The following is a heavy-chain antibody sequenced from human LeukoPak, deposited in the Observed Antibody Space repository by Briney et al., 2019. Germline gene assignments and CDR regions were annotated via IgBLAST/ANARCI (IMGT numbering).Heavy chain of an antibody. CDR3: ARAYSGSYLGY. V-gene: IGHV3-66*02. CDR2: MYSSGST. Sequence: GGSLRLSCAASGFIVNNYFMSWVRQPPGRGLEWVSVMYSSGSTYYADSVEGRFTFSRDRADNTLSLQMTGLRPEDTAVYFCARAYSGSYLGYWGRGTLVAVSS. CDR1: GFIVNNYF. J-gene: IGHJ4*02. D-gene: IGHD1-26*01.